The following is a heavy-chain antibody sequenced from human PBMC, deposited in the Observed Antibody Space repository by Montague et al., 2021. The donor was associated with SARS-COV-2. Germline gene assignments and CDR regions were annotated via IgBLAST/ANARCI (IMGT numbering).Heavy chain of an antibody. CDR1: GFTFNSYA. Sequence: SLRLSCAASGFTFNSYAMSWVRQAPGKGLEWVSTVSGSGGSTYYADSVKGRFAISRDNSKNTLYLQMNSLRAEDTAVYYCAKGGQGGYFDYWGQGTLVTVSS. CDR3: AKGGQGGYFDY. J-gene: IGHJ4*02. V-gene: IGHV3-23*01. CDR2: VSGSGGST. D-gene: IGHD1-26*01.